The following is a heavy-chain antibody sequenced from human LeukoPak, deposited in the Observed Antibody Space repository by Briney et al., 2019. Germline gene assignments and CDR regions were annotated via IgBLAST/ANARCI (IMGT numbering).Heavy chain of an antibody. D-gene: IGHD3-22*01. Sequence: GGSLRLSCAASGFTFRSYEMNWVRQAPGKGLEWVAVISYDGSNKYYADSVKGRFTISRDNSKNTLYLQMNNLRAEDTAVYYCAKEPHYYYDSSGYYDYWGQGTLVTVSS. CDR3: AKEPHYYYDSSGYYDY. CDR2: ISYDGSNK. V-gene: IGHV3-30*04. CDR1: GFTFRSYE. J-gene: IGHJ4*02.